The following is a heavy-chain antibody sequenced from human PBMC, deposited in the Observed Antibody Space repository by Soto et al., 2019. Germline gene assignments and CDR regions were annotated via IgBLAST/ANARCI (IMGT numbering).Heavy chain of an antibody. J-gene: IGHJ4*02. CDR2: ISYDGSNK. D-gene: IGHD5-12*01. Sequence: GGSLRLSCAASGFTFSSYGMHWVRQAPGKGLEWVAVISYDGSNKYYADSVKGRFTISRDNSKNTLYLQMNSLRAEDTAVYYCAKDQGMATIGVEKYFDYWGQGTLVTVSS. CDR3: AKDQGMATIGVEKYFDY. V-gene: IGHV3-30*18. CDR1: GFTFSSYG.